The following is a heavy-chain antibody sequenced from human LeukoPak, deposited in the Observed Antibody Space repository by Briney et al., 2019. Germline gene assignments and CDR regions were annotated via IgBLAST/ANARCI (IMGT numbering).Heavy chain of an antibody. V-gene: IGHV3-21*03. Sequence: GGSLRLSCAASGFTFSSYSMNWVRQAPGKGLEWVSSISSSSSYIYYADSVKGRFTISRDNAKNSLYLQMNSLKTEDTAVYYCTTDPRPGKPVTQSTWGQGTLVTVSS. D-gene: IGHD1-14*01. CDR3: TTDPRPGKPVTQST. J-gene: IGHJ5*02. CDR1: GFTFSSYS. CDR2: ISSSSSYI.